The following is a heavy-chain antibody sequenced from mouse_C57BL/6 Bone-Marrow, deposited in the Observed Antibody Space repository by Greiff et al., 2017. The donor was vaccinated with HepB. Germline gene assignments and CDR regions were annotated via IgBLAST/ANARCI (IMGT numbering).Heavy chain of an antibody. V-gene: IGHV1-64*01. CDR3: ASYDGYPLFAY. Sequence: VQLQQPGAELVKPGASVKLSCKASGYTFTSYWMHWVKQRPGQGLEWIGMIHPNSGSTNYNEKFKSKATLTVDKSSSTAYMQLSSLTSEDSAVYYCASYDGYPLFAYWGQGTLVTVSA. CDR2: IHPNSGST. J-gene: IGHJ3*01. D-gene: IGHD2-3*01. CDR1: GYTFTSYW.